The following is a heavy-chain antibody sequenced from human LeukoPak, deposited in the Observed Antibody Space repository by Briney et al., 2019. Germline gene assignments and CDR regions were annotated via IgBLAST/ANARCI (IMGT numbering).Heavy chain of an antibody. CDR3: ARHQGSGRKHYYGMDV. CDR1: AGSISSYY. CDR2: INTSGGT. Sequence: SETLSLTCTVSAGSISSYYWNWIRQPAGKGLEWIGRINTSGGTSYNPSLKSRVTMSVDTFKNQFSLKMSSVTAADTAVYYCARHQGSGRKHYYGMDVWGQGTTLTVSS. V-gene: IGHV4-4*07. J-gene: IGHJ6*02. D-gene: IGHD1-26*01.